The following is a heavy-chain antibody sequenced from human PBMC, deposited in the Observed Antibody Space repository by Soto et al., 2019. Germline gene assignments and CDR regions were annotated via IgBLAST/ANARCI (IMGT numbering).Heavy chain of an antibody. CDR2: IYYDGSNR. V-gene: IGHV3-33*01. CDR1: GFTFGTYA. D-gene: IGHD2-8*01. CDR3: ARAFCTNGVCYYFFDY. J-gene: IGHJ4*01. Sequence: QVQLVESGGGVVQPGGSLRLSCAASGFTFGTYAMHWVRQAPGKGLEWVAVIYYDGSNRYYGDAVKGRFTISRDNSKSTLDLQMSSLRAEDTAVYYCARAFCTNGVCYYFFDYWGHGTLVTVSS.